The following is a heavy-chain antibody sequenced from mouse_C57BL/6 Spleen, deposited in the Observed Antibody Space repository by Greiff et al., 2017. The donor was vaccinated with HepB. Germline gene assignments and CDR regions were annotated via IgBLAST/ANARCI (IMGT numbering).Heavy chain of an antibody. CDR3: ARSNGGFAY. J-gene: IGHJ3*01. Sequence: EVHLVESGGGLVQPGGSLSLSCAASGFTFTDYYMSWVRQPPGKALEWLGFIRNKANGYTTEYSASVKGRFTISRDNSQSILYLQMNALRAEDSATYYCARSNGGFAYWGQGTLVTVSA. V-gene: IGHV7-3*01. CDR1: GFTFTDYY. CDR2: IRNKANGYTT.